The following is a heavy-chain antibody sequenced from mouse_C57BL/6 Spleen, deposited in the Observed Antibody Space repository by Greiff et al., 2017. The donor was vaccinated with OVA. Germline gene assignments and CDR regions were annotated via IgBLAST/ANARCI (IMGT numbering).Heavy chain of an antibody. J-gene: IGHJ2*01. V-gene: IGHV3-6*01. CDR3: ASGESYFDY. CDR2: ISYDGSN. Sequence: EVQLVESGPGLVKPSQSLSLTCSVTGYSITSGYYWNWIRQFPGNKLEWMGYISYDGSNNYNPSLKNRISITRDTSKNQFFLKLNSVTTEDTATYYCASGESYFDYWGQGTTLTVSS. CDR1: GYSITSGYY.